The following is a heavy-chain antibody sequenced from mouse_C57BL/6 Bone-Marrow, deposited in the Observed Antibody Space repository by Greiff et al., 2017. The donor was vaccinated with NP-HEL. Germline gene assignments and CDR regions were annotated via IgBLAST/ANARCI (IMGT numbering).Heavy chain of an antibody. CDR1: GYAFSSSW. D-gene: IGHD1-1*01. V-gene: IGHV1-82*01. Sequence: QVQLQQSGPELVKPGASVKISCKASGYAFSSSWMNWVKQRPGKGLEWIGRIYPGDGDPNYNGKFKGKATLTADKSSSTAYMQLSSLTSEDSAVYFCAKGRVDYWGQGTTLTVSS. J-gene: IGHJ2*01. CDR3: AKGRVDY. CDR2: IYPGDGDP.